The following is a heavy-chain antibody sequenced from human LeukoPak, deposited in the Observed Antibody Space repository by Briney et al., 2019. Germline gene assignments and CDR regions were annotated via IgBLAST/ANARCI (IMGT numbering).Heavy chain of an antibody. V-gene: IGHV3-30*18. CDR1: GFTFSRYG. Sequence: PGGSLRLSCAASGFTFSRYGMHWVRQAPGKGLEWVAVISYDGNNKYYADSVKGRFTISRDNSKNTLYLQMNSLRAEDPAVYYCAKDVAGDPFIDYWGQGTLVTVSS. J-gene: IGHJ4*02. D-gene: IGHD2-21*02. CDR2: ISYDGNNK. CDR3: AKDVAGDPFIDY.